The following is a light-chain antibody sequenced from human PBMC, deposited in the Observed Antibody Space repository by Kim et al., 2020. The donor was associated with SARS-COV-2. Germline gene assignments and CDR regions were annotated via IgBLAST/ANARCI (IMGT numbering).Light chain of an antibody. J-gene: IGKJ2*03. CDR2: GAS. Sequence: ATLSCRASQSVSGSYLAWYQQKPDKAQKPDQATRLLIYGASTRASGIPDRLSGSGSGTDLTLTISRREREDFTVYDCQQYGSSPRSLGQGTKLEI. CDR3: QQYGSSPRS. V-gene: IGKV3-20*01. CDR1: QSVSGSY.